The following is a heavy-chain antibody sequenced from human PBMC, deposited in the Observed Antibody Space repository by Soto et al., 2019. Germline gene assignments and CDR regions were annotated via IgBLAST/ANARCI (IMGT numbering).Heavy chain of an antibody. V-gene: IGHV3-11*01. Sequence: GGSLRLSCAASGFSFSDYYMSWIRQAPGKGLEWVSLISTSGSSTDYADSVKGRYTISRDNAKNSLSLQMNSLRAEDTAVYYCANLAKNYYHYMDVWGKGTTVTVSS. D-gene: IGHD1-26*01. CDR1: GFSFSDYY. CDR2: ISTSGSST. J-gene: IGHJ6*03. CDR3: ANLAKNYYHYMDV.